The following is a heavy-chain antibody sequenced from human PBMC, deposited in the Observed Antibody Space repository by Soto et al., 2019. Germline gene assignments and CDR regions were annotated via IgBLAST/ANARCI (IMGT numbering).Heavy chain of an antibody. V-gene: IGHV3-23*01. CDR2: ISSGSETT. CDR1: GFSFGSYA. D-gene: IGHD4-17*01. Sequence: GGSLRLSCAASGFSFGSYAMSWVRQAPGKGLEWVSLISSGSETTYYTDSVKGRFTISRDNSENTLYLQMHSLRAEDTAVYYCETSRGYGDHFDYWGQGSLVTVSS. J-gene: IGHJ4*02. CDR3: ETSRGYGDHFDY.